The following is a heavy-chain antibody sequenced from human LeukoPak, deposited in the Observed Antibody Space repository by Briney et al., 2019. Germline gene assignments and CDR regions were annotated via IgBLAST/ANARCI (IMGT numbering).Heavy chain of an antibody. D-gene: IGHD3-22*01. J-gene: IGHJ4*02. CDR3: TTEADWYYYDRDY. CDR1: GFTFSNAW. V-gene: IGHV3-15*01. CDR2: IKSKIDGGTT. Sequence: GGSLRLSCAASGFTFSNAWMSWVRQAPGKGLEWVGRIKSKIDGGTTDYAAPVKGRFTISRDDSKNTLYLQMNSLKTEDTAVYYCTTEADWYYYDRDYWGQGTLVTVSS.